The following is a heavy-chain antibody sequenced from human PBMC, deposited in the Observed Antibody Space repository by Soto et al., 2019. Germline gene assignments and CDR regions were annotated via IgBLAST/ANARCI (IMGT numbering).Heavy chain of an antibody. D-gene: IGHD3-22*01. V-gene: IGHV4-30-2*01. CDR3: ARVGVDYYDSSGYYFSPYYFDY. CDR2: IYHSGST. CDR1: GGSISSGGYS. J-gene: IGHJ4*02. Sequence: PSETLSLTCAVSGGSISSGGYSWSWIRQPPGKGLEWIGYIYHSGSTYYNPSLKSRVTISVDRSKNQFSLKLSSVTAADTAVYYCARVGVDYYDSSGYYFSPYYFDYWGQGTQVTVSS.